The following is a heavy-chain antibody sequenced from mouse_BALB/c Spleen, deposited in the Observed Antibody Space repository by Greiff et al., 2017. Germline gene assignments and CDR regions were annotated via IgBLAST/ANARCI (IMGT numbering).Heavy chain of an antibody. CDR2: ISNGGGST. CDR1: GFTFSSYT. Sequence: EVKLEESGGGLVQPGGSLKLSCAASGFTFSSYTMSWVRQTPEKRLEWVAYISNGGGSTYYPDTVKGRFTISRDNAKNTLYLQMSSLKSEDTAMYYCARHYYGSSPYFDYWGQGTTLTVSS. J-gene: IGHJ2*01. CDR3: ARHYYGSSPYFDY. V-gene: IGHV5-12-2*01. D-gene: IGHD1-1*01.